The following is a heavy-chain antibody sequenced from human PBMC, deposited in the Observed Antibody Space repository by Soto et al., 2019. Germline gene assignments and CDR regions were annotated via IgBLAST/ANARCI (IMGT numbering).Heavy chain of an antibody. V-gene: IGHV3-33*01. CDR2: IWYDGSNK. CDR3: ARDAGLHQGGYYYYYYMDV. Sequence: GGSLRLSCAASGFTFSSYGMHWVRQAPGKGLEWVAVIWYDGSNKYYADSVKGRFTISRDNSKNTLYLQMNSLRAEDTAVYYCARDAGLHQGGYYYYYYMDVWGKGTTVTVSS. D-gene: IGHD4-4*01. J-gene: IGHJ6*03. CDR1: GFTFSSYG.